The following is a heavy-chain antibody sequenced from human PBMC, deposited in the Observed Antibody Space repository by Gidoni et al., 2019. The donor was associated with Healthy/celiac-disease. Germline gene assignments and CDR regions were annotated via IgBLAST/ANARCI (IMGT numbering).Heavy chain of an antibody. CDR1: GFTFSNSW. V-gene: IGHV3-15*07. J-gene: IGHJ4*02. CDR2: IKSKTDGGTT. Sequence: EVQLVESGGGLVKPGVSLRLSCAASGFTFSNSWMNWVRQYPGKGLEWFGRIKSKTDGGTTDYAAPVKGRFTISREDSKNTLYLQMNSLKTEDTAVYYCTTDPAEGHDYWGQGTLVTVSS. CDR3: TTDPAEGHDY.